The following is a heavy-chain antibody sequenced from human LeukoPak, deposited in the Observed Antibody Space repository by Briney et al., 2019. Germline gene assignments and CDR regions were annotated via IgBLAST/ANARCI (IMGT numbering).Heavy chain of an antibody. CDR1: GGSISSSSYY. CDR3: ARRYSDSSGSQGDWFDP. V-gene: IGHV4-39*01. J-gene: IGHJ5*02. CDR2: IYYSGST. Sequence: PSETLSLTCTVSGGSISSSSYYWGWIRQPPGKGLEWIGSIYYSGSTYYNPSLRSRVTISVDTSKNQFSLKLSSVTAADTAVYYCARRYSDSSGSQGDWFDPWGQGTLVTVSS. D-gene: IGHD3-22*01.